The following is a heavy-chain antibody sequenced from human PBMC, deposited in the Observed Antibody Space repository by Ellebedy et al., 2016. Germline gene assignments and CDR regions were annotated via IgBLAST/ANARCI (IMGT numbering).Heavy chain of an antibody. D-gene: IGHD1-26*01. CDR2: ISCNSGNT. V-gene: IGHV1-18*04. Sequence: ASVKVSXXASGYPFTDYGISWVRQAPGQGLEWMGWISCNSGNTNYARKFQDRVTMTTETSTSTVYMELRSLRSEDTAVYYCARPIVGALGGGDYYYDGMDVWGQGTTVIVSS. J-gene: IGHJ6*02. CDR1: GYPFTDYG. CDR3: ARPIVGALGGGDYYYDGMDV.